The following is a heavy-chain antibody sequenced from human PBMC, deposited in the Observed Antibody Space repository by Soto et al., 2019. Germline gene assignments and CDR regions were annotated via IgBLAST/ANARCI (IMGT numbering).Heavy chain of an antibody. CDR3: TALRFGEGLNDY. J-gene: IGHJ4*02. D-gene: IGHD3-10*01. V-gene: IGHV3-73*01. Sequence: EVQLVESGGGLVQPGGSLKLSCAASGFTFSGSAMHWVRQASGKGLEWVGRIRSKANSYATAYAASVKGRFTIPRDDSKNTAYLQMNSRKTEDTAVYYCTALRFGEGLNDYWGQGTLVTVSS. CDR1: GFTFSGSA. CDR2: IRSKANSYAT.